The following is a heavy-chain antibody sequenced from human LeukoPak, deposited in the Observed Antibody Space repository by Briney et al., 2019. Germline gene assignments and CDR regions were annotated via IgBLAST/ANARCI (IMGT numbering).Heavy chain of an antibody. CDR3: AKERELRRGFDY. D-gene: IGHD3-10*01. Sequence: GGSLRLSCAASGFTFSSYAMHWVRQAPGKGLEWGAVISYDGSNKYYADSVKGRFTIPRDNSKNTLYLQMNSRRAEDAAVYYCAKERELRRGFDYWGQRSIVSVSS. CDR2: ISYDGSNK. J-gene: IGHJ4*02. V-gene: IGHV3-30-3*01. CDR1: GFTFSSYA.